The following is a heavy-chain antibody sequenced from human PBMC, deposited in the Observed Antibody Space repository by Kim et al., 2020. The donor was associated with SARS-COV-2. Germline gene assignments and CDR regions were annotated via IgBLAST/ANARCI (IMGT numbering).Heavy chain of an antibody. V-gene: IGHV3-15*01. D-gene: IGHD3-10*01. CDR2: IKSKTDGGTT. Sequence: GGSLRLSCAASGFTFSNAWMSWVRQAPGKGLEWVGRIKSKTDGGTTDYAAPVKGRFTISRDDSKNTLYLQMNSLKTEDIAVYYCTTRQANTMVRGVIFDYWGQGTLVTVSS. CDR3: TTRQANTMVRGVIFDY. J-gene: IGHJ4*02. CDR1: GFTFSNAW.